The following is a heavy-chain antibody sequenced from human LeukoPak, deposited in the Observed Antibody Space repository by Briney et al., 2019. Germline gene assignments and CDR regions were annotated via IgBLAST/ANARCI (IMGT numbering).Heavy chain of an antibody. CDR2: IYYSGST. CDR3: ARVGGYYKNFDY. V-gene: IGHV4-59*01. D-gene: IGHD5-12*01. CDR1: GGSISSYY. Sequence: PSETLSLTCTVSGGSISSYYWSWIRQPPGKGLEWIGYIYYSGSTNYNPSLKSRVTISVDTSKNQFSLKLSSVTAADTAVYYCARVGGYYKNFDYWGQGTLVTVSS. J-gene: IGHJ4*02.